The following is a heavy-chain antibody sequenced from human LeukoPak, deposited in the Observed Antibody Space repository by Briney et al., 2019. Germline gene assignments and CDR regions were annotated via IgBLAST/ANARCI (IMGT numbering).Heavy chain of an antibody. CDR1: GGSFSGYY. Sequence: SETLSLTCAVYGGSFSGYYWSWIRQPPGKGLEWIGEINHSGSANYNPSLKSRVTISVDTSKNQFSLKLSSVTAADTAVYYCARRYSSSWYVGYWGQGTLVTVSS. CDR2: INHSGSA. D-gene: IGHD6-13*01. J-gene: IGHJ4*02. V-gene: IGHV4-34*01. CDR3: ARRYSSSWYVGY.